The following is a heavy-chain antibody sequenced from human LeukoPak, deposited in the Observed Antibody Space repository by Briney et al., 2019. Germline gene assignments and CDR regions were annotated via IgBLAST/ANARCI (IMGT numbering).Heavy chain of an antibody. CDR2: IKQDGSEK. J-gene: IGHJ6*02. D-gene: IGHD3-22*01. V-gene: IGHV3-7*01. Sequence: GGSLRLSCAASGFTFSSYWMSWVRQAPGKGLEWVANIKQDGSEKYYVDSVKGRFTISRDNAKNSLYLQMNSLRAEDTAVYYWARDFPYDSRANYYYYGMDVWAKGPRSPSP. CDR3: ARDFPYDSRANYYYYGMDV. CDR1: GFTFSSYW.